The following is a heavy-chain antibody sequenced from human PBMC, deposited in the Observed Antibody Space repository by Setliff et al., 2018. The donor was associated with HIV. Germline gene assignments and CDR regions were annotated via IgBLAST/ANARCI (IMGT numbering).Heavy chain of an antibody. CDR2: IDHSGKT. J-gene: IGHJ4*02. V-gene: IGHV4-38-2*02. D-gene: IGHD6-25*01. CDR1: GYSISNGFY. CDR3: VRDAVDSAGNY. Sequence: SENLSLTCIVSGYSISNGFYWGWVRQPPGKGPEWIGSIDHSGKTFYKSSLKSRVTISVDTSKNTFSLRLASMTAADTAVYYCVRDAVDSAGNYWGQGKVVTVSS.